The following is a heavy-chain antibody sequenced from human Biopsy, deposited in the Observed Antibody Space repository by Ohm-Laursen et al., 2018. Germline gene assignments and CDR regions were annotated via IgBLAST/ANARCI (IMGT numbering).Heavy chain of an antibody. J-gene: IGHJ6*02. Sequence: RSLRLSCSASGFTVNDHAMHWVRQPPGKGLEWVSGISWDSGRIGYADSVKGRFTVSRDNAKKTLYLEMNSLRPEDTAFYYCKKDFIPAGTDVWGQGTTVTVSS. V-gene: IGHV3-9*01. CDR3: KKDFIPAGTDV. CDR2: ISWDSGRI. CDR1: GFTVNDHA. D-gene: IGHD2-21*01.